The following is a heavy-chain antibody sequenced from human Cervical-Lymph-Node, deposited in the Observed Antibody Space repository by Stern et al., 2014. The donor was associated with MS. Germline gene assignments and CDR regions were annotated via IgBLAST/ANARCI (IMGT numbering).Heavy chain of an antibody. D-gene: IGHD3-3*01. CDR3: ARSPPYYEFWNDYYYFDY. V-gene: IGHV2-70*04. J-gene: IGHJ4*02. CDR2: IDWVDGK. CDR1: GFSISTSGMR. Sequence: QVTLKESGTALVKPTQTLTLTCTFSGFSISTSGMRVSWIRQPPGKALEWLGSIDWVDGKLYSKSLKNRLPNSKDNSKHNVVLTMTNMDPVDTATYYCARSPPYYEFWNDYYYFDYWGQGTLGAVPS.